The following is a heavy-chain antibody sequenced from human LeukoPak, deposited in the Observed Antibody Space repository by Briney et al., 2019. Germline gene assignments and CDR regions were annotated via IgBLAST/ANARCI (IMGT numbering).Heavy chain of an antibody. V-gene: IGHV3-7*01. J-gene: IGHJ3*02. CDR3: ASEYPPRAFDI. CDR2: IKQDGSEK. D-gene: IGHD2-2*01. Sequence: QSGGSLRLSCAASGFTFSSYWMSWVCQAPGKGLEWVANIKQDGSEKYYVDSVKGRFTISRDNAKNSLYLQMNSLRAEDTAVYYCASEYPPRAFDIWGQGTMVTVSS. CDR1: GFTFSSYW.